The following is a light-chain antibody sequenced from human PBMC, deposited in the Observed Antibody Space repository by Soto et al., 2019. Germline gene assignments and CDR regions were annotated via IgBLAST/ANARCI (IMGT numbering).Light chain of an antibody. CDR3: QQYSSFSRT. CDR1: KSISSW. J-gene: IGKJ1*01. CDR2: DAS. Sequence: DIQMTQSPSTLAASAGDRITITCRASKSISSWLAWYQQKPGKAPELLIYDASTVESGVPSRFSGSGSGTEFSLTISSLQPDDFATFYCQQYSSFSRTFGQGTKA. V-gene: IGKV1-5*01.